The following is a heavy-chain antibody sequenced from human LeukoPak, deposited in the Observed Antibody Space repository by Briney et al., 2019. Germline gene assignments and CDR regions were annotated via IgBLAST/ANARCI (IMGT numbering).Heavy chain of an antibody. CDR3: ARGPLVRLPSSFDP. Sequence: GASVKVPCKASGYTFTNYDINWVRQATGQGLEWMGWMNPNTGNTGSAQRFQGRVTMTRDTSISTAYMELSSLRSEDTAVYYCARGPLVRLPSSFDPWGQGTLVTVSS. J-gene: IGHJ5*02. CDR2: MNPNTGNT. CDR1: GYTFTNYD. D-gene: IGHD3-16*02. V-gene: IGHV1-8*01.